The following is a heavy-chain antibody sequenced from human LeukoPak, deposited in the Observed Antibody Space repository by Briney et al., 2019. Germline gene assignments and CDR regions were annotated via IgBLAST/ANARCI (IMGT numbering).Heavy chain of an antibody. D-gene: IGHD2-2*01. J-gene: IGHJ3*02. CDR2: ISGSGGST. CDR3: AKQTRYDGGAFDI. V-gene: IGHV3-23*01. CDR1: GFTFSSYA. Sequence: PGGSLRLSCAASGFTFSSYAMSWVRQAPGKGLEWVSAISGSGGSTYYADSVKGRFTISRDNSKNTLHLQMNSLRAEDTAVYYCAKQTRYDGGAFDIWGQGTMVTVSS.